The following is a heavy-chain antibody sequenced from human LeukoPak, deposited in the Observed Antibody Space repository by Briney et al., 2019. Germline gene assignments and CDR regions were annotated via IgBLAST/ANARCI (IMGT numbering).Heavy chain of an antibody. V-gene: IGHV1-18*01. J-gene: IGHJ3*02. Sequence: ASVKFSCKASGGTFSSYAISWVRQAPGQGLEWMGWISAYNGNTNYAQKLQGRVTMTTDASTSTAYMELRSLRSDDTAVYYCARDREDYYGSGSPRGPFDIWGQGTMVTVSS. CDR2: ISAYNGNT. CDR3: ARDREDYYGSGSPRGPFDI. D-gene: IGHD3-10*01. CDR1: GGTFSSYA.